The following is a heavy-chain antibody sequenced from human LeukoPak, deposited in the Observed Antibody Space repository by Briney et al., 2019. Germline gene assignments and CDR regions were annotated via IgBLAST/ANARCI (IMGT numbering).Heavy chain of an antibody. CDR1: GFTFSSHW. CDR3: VRDGQGSTPLDY. D-gene: IGHD1-26*01. CDR2: ISSDGSRP. V-gene: IGHV3-74*01. J-gene: IGHJ4*02. Sequence: GGSLRLSCAASGFTFSSHWMHWVRQAPGKGLVWVSGISSDGSRPRYADSVNGRFTISRDNAKNTLYLQMNSLRDEDTAVYFCVRDGQGSTPLDYWGQGTLVTVSS.